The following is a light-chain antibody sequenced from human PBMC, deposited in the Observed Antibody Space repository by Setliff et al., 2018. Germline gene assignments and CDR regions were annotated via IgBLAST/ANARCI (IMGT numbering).Light chain of an antibody. CDR2: EVN. V-gene: IGLV2-8*01. Sequence: QSALTQPPSASGSPGQSVAISCTGTSRDGGAFNHVSWYQQHPGKAPKLIIYEVNKRPSGVPDRFSGSKSGNTASLTVSGLQAEDEADYYCSSYAGSYTEVFGSGTKVTVL. CDR3: SSYAGSYTEV. J-gene: IGLJ1*01. CDR1: SRDGGAFNH.